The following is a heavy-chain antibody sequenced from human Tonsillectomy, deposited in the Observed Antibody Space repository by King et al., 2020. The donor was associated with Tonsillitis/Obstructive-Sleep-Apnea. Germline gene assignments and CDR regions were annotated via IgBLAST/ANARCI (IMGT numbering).Heavy chain of an antibody. CDR1: GYTFTSYG. Sequence: QLVQSGAEVKKPGASVKVSCKASGYTFTSYGISWVRQAPGQGLEWMGWISAYNGNPNYAQKLQGRVTMTRDTSTSTAYMELRSLRSDDTAGYYCARDHHYYDTSGYYPGDFWGQGTLVTVSS. V-gene: IGHV1-18*01. D-gene: IGHD3-22*01. J-gene: IGHJ4*02. CDR2: ISAYNGNP. CDR3: ARDHHYYDTSGYYPGDF.